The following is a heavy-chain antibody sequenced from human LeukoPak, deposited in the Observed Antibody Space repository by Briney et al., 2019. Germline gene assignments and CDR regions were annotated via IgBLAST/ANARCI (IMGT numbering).Heavy chain of an antibody. CDR1: GYTFTSYG. CDR3: ARDPPVLRYFDWLWGYYFDY. J-gene: IGHJ4*02. Sequence: ASVKVSCKASGYTFTSYGICWVRQAPGQGLEWMGWISAYNGNTNYAQKLQGRVTMTTDTSTGTAYMELRSLRSDDTAVYYCARDPPVLRYFDWLWGYYFDYWGQGTLVTVSS. D-gene: IGHD3-9*01. V-gene: IGHV1-18*01. CDR2: ISAYNGNT.